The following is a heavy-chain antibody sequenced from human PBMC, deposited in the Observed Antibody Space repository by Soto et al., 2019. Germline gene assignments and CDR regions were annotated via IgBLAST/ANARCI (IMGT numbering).Heavy chain of an antibody. V-gene: IGHV1-69*01. J-gene: IGHJ6*02. Sequence: QVQLVQSGAEVKKPGSSVKVSCQASGGTFSSYTISWVRQAPGHGLELMGGIIPVIGTPTYAPKFQGRVTITADESTTTAYMELPGLTYEDTAVYYCAIGPSTGRGGMDVWGQGTTVTVSS. D-gene: IGHD2-2*01. CDR1: GGTFSSYT. CDR2: IIPVIGTP. CDR3: AIGPSTGRGGMDV.